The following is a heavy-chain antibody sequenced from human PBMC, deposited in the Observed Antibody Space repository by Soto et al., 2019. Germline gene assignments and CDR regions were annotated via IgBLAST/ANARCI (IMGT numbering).Heavy chain of an antibody. Sequence: QVQLVESGGGVVQPGRSLRLSCAASGFTFSSYGMHWVRQAPGKGLEWVAVISYDGSNKYYADSVKGRFTISRDNSKNTLYLQMNSLRAEDTDVYYCAKDRGYCSSTSCYLLDYWGQGTLVTVSS. J-gene: IGHJ4*02. CDR1: GFTFSSYG. D-gene: IGHD2-2*01. CDR2: ISYDGSNK. CDR3: AKDRGYCSSTSCYLLDY. V-gene: IGHV3-30*18.